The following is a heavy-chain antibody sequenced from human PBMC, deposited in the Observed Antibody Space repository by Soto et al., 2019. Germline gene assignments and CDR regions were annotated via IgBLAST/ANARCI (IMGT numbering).Heavy chain of an antibody. V-gene: IGHV4-59*01. D-gene: IGHD3-22*01. CDR1: GGSINSYY. CDR2: IYYSGGT. Sequence: PSETLSLTCTVSGGSINSYYWSWIRQPPGKGLEWLGYIYYSGGTNYNPSLKSRVTISADTSKNQFSLKLRSVTAADTAVYYCARHYDSSGYYSSSFDYWGQGTLVTVSS. CDR3: ARHYDSSGYYSSSFDY. J-gene: IGHJ4*02.